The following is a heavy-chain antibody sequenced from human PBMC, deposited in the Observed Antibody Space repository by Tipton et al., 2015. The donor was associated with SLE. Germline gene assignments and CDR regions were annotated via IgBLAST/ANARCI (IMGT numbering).Heavy chain of an antibody. D-gene: IGHD3-22*01. CDR1: GGSISSSNW. CDR2: IYYSGST. CDR3: ARAQVRDYYDSSAQIDY. V-gene: IGHV4-4*02. Sequence: TLSLTCAVSGGSISSSNWRSWVRQPPGKGLEWIGSIYYSGSTYYNPSLKSRVTISVDTSKNQFSLKLSSVTAADTAVYYCARAQVRDYYDSSAQIDYWGQGTLVTVSS. J-gene: IGHJ4*02.